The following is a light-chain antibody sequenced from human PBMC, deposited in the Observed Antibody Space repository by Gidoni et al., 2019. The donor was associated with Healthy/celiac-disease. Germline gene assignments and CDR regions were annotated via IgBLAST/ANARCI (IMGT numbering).Light chain of an antibody. CDR3: QQYYSYPRT. J-gene: IGKJ4*01. V-gene: IGKV1-8*01. Sequence: AIRMTQSPSSLSASTGDRVTITCRASQGISSYVAWYQQKPGKAPKLLIYAASTLQSGVPSRFSGSGSGTDFTLTISCLQSEDFATYYCQQYYSYPRTFGGGTKVEIK. CDR2: AAS. CDR1: QGISSY.